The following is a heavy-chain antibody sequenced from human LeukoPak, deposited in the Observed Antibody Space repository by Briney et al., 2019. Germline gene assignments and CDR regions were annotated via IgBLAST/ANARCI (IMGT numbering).Heavy chain of an antibody. CDR1: GYTFTSYY. D-gene: IGHD3-3*01. Sequence: ASVKVSCKASGYTFTSYYMHWVRQAPGQGLEWMGIINPSGGSTSYAQKFQGRVTMTRDMSTSTVYMELSSLRSEDTAVYYCARALVLRFSERSLLGYWGQGTLVTVSS. CDR2: INPSGGST. CDR3: ARALVLRFSERSLLGY. V-gene: IGHV1-46*01. J-gene: IGHJ4*02.